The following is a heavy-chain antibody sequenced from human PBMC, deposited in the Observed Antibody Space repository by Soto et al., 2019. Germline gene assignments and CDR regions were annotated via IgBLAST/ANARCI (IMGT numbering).Heavy chain of an antibody. CDR3: AASGYSYGSLPNYYYYGMDV. Sequence: EXLKISCKSSGYXFTSYWLIWVRQMPGKGLELMGRIEPSDSYTNYSPSFQGNVTISADKSIRTAYLQWRSLKASDTAMYYCAASGYSYGSLPNYYYYGMDVWGQGTTVTVSS. CDR1: GYXFTSYW. D-gene: IGHD5-18*01. J-gene: IGHJ6*02. V-gene: IGHV5-10-1*01. CDR2: IEPSDSYT.